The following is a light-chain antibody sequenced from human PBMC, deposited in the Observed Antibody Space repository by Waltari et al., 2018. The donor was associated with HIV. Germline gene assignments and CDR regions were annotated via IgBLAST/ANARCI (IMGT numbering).Light chain of an antibody. CDR2: DAS. Sequence: PGERATLSCRASQSVTTYLAWYQQKPGQAPSLLIYDASNRATGIPARFSGSGSGTDFTLTISSLEPEDFAVYYCQQRSNWPPLTFGGGTKVEIK. V-gene: IGKV3-11*01. J-gene: IGKJ4*01. CDR1: QSVTTY. CDR3: QQRSNWPPLT.